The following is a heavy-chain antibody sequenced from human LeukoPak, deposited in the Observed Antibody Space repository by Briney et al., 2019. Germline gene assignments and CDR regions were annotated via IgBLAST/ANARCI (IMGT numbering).Heavy chain of an antibody. J-gene: IGHJ4*02. CDR1: GFTFSSYG. D-gene: IGHD3-16*01. V-gene: IGHV3-30*18. CDR2: ISYDGSNK. Sequence: GRSLRLSCAASGFTFSSYGMHWVRQAPGKGLEWVAVISYDGSNKYYADPVKGRFTISRDNAKNTLYLQMNSLRAEDTGLYYCVKDQDGGSDYWGQGTLVTVS. CDR3: VKDQDGGSDY.